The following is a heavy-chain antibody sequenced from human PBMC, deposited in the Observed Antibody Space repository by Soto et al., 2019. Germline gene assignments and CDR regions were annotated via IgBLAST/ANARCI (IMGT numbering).Heavy chain of an antibody. CDR2: IIPIFGTA. Sequence: SVKVSCKASGGTFSSYAISWVRQAPGQGLEWMGGIIPIFGTANYAQKFQGRVTITADESTSTAYMELSSLRSGDTAVYYCARYLGDDYYYYGMDVWGQGTTVTVSS. J-gene: IGHJ6*02. CDR3: ARYLGDDYYYYGMDV. V-gene: IGHV1-69*13. CDR1: GGTFSSYA. D-gene: IGHD4-17*01.